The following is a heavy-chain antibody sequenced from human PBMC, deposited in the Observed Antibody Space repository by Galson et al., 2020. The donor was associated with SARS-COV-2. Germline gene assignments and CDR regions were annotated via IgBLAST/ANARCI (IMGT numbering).Heavy chain of an antibody. Sequence: SETLSLTCTVSGDSISRSSYYWGWIRQPPGKGLEWIGSMDYSGSTYYNPSLKSRVTISVDTSKNQFSLKLSSVTAGDTAVYYCAGRGAAKHYYYYYMDVWGKGTTVTISS. V-gene: IGHV4-39*01. CDR1: GDSISRSSYY. D-gene: IGHD5-18*01. J-gene: IGHJ6*03. CDR2: MDYSGST. CDR3: AGRGAAKHYYYYYMDV.